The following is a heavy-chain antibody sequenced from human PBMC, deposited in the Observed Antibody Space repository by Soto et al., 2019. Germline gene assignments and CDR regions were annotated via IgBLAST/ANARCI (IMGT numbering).Heavy chain of an antibody. J-gene: IGHJ4*02. CDR1: GFTFCSYS. CDR3: AKILRVILGPFDY. CDR2: ISGSGGST. D-gene: IGHD3-16*02. V-gene: IGHV3-23*01. Sequence: GGAPRPSCAAPGFTFCSYSLSWGRPGPGKGLEWVSAISGSGGSTYYADSVKGRFTISRDNSKNTLYLQMNSLRAEDTAVYYCAKILRVILGPFDYWGQGTLVTVSS.